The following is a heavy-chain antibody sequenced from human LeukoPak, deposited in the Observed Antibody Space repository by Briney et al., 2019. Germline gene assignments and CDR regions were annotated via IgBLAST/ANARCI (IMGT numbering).Heavy chain of an antibody. V-gene: IGHV3-21*01. Sequence: PGGSLRLSCAASGFTFSSYSMNWVRQAPGNGLEWVSSISSSSSYIYYADSVKGRFTIYRDNAKNSLYLQMNSLRAEDTAVYYCARELDSSGYQLYYYYYGMDVWGQGTTVTVSS. J-gene: IGHJ6*02. CDR2: ISSSSSYI. CDR3: ARELDSSGYQLYYYYYGMDV. D-gene: IGHD3-22*01. CDR1: GFTFSSYS.